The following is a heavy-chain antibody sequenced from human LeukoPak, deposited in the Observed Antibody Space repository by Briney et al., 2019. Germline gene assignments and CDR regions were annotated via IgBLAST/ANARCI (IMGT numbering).Heavy chain of an antibody. D-gene: IGHD3-16*02. J-gene: IGHJ3*02. CDR1: GYTFSDYS. V-gene: IGHV3-21*01. Sequence: GGSLRLSCAASGYTFSDYSVNWVRQAPGKGLEWVASINSSGTYIYYADSVKGRFTISRDNAKNSLFLQMNSLTAEDTAVYYCGSGNDPDYVWGSYRLYAFDIWGEGTMVIVSS. CDR3: GSGNDPDYVWGSYRLYAFDI. CDR2: INSSGTYI.